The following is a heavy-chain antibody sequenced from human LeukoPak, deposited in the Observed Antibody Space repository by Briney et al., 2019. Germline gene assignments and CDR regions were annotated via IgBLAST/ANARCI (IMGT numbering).Heavy chain of an antibody. J-gene: IGHJ3*02. V-gene: IGHV3-21*01. CDR1: GFTLSSYS. Sequence: PGGSLRLSCAASGFTLSSYSMNWVRQAPGKGLEWVSSISSSSSYIYYADSVKGRFTIPRDNAKNSLYLQMNSLRAEDTAVYYCARSSPHCSSTSCYNDAFDIWGQGTMVTVSS. D-gene: IGHD2-2*02. CDR2: ISSSSSYI. CDR3: ARSSPHCSSTSCYNDAFDI.